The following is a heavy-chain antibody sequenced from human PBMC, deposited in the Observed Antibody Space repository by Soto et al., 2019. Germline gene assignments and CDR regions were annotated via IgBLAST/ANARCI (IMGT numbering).Heavy chain of an antibody. CDR3: ANLNYYDSSGYYYPFDY. J-gene: IGHJ4*02. V-gene: IGHV3-23*01. CDR1: GFTFSSYA. Sequence: EVQLLESGGGLVQPGGSLRLSCAASGFTFSSYAMSWVRQAPGKGLEWVSAISGSGGSTYYGDSVKGRFTISRDNSKNMLDLQMNSLRAEDTAVYYCANLNYYDSSGYYYPFDYWGQGTLVTVSS. CDR2: ISGSGGST. D-gene: IGHD3-22*01.